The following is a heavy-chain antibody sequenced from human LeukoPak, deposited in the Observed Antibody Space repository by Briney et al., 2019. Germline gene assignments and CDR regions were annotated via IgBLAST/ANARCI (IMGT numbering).Heavy chain of an antibody. V-gene: IGHV4-39*01. CDR2: ICYDGNT. Sequence: PSETLSLTCTVSGCSVSSSGYCWGWLRQSPVKGLEGVGLICYDGNTYYNPSLESRGTVSVDSSKNQFSLELSSVTAADTAVYYCASDRRRGDWVRVADDWGQGTLVIVSS. J-gene: IGHJ4*02. CDR3: ASDRRRGDWVRVADD. CDR1: GCSVSSSGYC. D-gene: IGHD2-21*02.